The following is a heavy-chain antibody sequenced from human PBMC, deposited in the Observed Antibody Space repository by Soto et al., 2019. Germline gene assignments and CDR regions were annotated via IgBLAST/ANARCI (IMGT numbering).Heavy chain of an antibody. J-gene: IGHJ4*02. CDR2: ISSNGGST. V-gene: IGHV3-64D*06. CDR1: GFTFSSYA. D-gene: IGHD5-12*01. CDR3: VKHGQRWLQLSSFDY. Sequence: PGGSLRLSCSASGFTFSSYAMHWVRQAPGKGLEYVSAISSNGGSTYYADSVKGRFTISRDNSKNTLYLQMSSLRAEDTAVYYCVKHGQRWLQLSSFDYWGQGTLVTVSS.